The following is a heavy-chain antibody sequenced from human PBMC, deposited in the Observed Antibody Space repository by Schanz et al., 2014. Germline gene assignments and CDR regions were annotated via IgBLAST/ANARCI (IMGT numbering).Heavy chain of an antibody. J-gene: IGHJ4*02. V-gene: IGHV3-66*02. CDR2: LYIRST. CDR3: ARVRTIYGSGAMGY. Sequence: EVQLVESGGGLVQPGGSLRLSCAVSGFTVNTNYMTWVRQAPGKGLECVSILYIRSTYYADSVKGRFTISRDNSKNTLYLQMNSLRAEDTAVYYCARVRTIYGSGAMGYWGQGTLVTVSS. CDR1: GFTVNTNY. D-gene: IGHD3-10*01.